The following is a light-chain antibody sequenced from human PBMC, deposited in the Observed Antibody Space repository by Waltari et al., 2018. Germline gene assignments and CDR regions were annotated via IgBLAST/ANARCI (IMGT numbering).Light chain of an antibody. Sequence: EIVLTQSPGTLSLSPGERATLSCRASQSVGKYLAWYQQRPGQAPRLLIYETYRRAPCTPDRFSGSGSGTDFSLTISRLEPEDFAVYYCQKYESLPATFGQGTTVEI. CDR1: QSVGKY. CDR2: ETY. V-gene: IGKV3-20*01. J-gene: IGKJ1*01. CDR3: QKYESLPAT.